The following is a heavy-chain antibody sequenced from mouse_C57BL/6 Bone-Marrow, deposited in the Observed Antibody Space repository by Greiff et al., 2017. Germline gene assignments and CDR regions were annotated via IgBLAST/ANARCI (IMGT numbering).Heavy chain of an antibody. V-gene: IGHV3-8*01. CDR3: AGYYGPYWDFDV. Sequence: DVKLVESGPGLAKPSQTLSLTCSVTGYSITSDYWNWIRKFPGHKLEYMGYISYSGSTYYNPSLKSRISITSDTSKNQYYLRLNYVTTKDTTTDYCAGYYGPYWDFDVGGTGTTGTVSS. D-gene: IGHD1-2*01. J-gene: IGHJ1*03. CDR2: ISYSGST. CDR1: GYSITSDY.